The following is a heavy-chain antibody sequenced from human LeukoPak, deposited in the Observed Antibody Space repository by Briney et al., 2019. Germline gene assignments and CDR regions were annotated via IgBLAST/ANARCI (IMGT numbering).Heavy chain of an antibody. CDR2: IIPIFGTA. CDR1: GGTFSSYA. Sequence: SVKVSCKASGGTFSSYAISRVRQAPGQGLEWMGRIIPIFGTANYAQKFQGRVTITTDESTRTAYMELSSLRSEDTAVYYCARRDGYCSSTSCYMSSESFDYWGQGTLVTVSS. J-gene: IGHJ4*02. D-gene: IGHD2-2*02. V-gene: IGHV1-69*05. CDR3: ARRDGYCSSTSCYMSSESFDY.